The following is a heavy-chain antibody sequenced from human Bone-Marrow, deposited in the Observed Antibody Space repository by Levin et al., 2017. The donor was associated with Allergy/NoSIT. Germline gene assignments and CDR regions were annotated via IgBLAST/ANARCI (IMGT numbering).Heavy chain of an antibody. CDR1: GYTFTSYL. CDR2: INPGGGST. D-gene: IGHD3-3*01. CDR3: ARDGGLLEWLPGPYSYYGMDV. Sequence: PAASVKVSCKTSGYTFTSYLLHWVRQAPGQGLEWMGIINPGGGSTTYAQKFQGRVTMTRDTSKSTVYMELSSLRSDDTAVYYCARDGGLLEWLPGPYSYYGMDVWGQGTTVTVSS. J-gene: IGHJ6*02. V-gene: IGHV1-46*01.